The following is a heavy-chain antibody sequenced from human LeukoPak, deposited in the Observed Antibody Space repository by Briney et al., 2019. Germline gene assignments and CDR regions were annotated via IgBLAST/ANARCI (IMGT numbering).Heavy chain of an antibody. CDR2: IYYSGST. CDR1: GGSISSSSYY. J-gene: IGHJ4*02. Sequence: PSETLSLTRTVSGGSISSSSYYWGWIRQPPGKGLEWIGSIYYSGSTYYNPSLKSRVTISVDTSKNQFSLKLSSVTAADTAVYYCARQDYYDSSGYIFPGPDYWGQGTLVTVSS. D-gene: IGHD3-22*01. V-gene: IGHV4-39*01. CDR3: ARQDYYDSSGYIFPGPDY.